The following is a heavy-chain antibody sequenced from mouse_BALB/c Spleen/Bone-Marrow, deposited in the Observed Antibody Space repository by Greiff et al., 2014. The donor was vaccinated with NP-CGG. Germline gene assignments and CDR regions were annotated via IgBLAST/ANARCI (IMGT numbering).Heavy chain of an antibody. CDR1: GYSFTGYT. J-gene: IGHJ3*01. D-gene: IGHD2-4*01. V-gene: IGHV1-18*01. Sequence: EVQLQQSGPEVVKPGASMKMFCKASGYSFTGYTMNWVKQSHGKNLEWIGLINPYNGGTHYNQKFKGKATLTVDKSSSTAYMELLSLTSEDSAVYYCAREGDYDYAWFAYWGQGTLITVSA. CDR3: AREGDYDYAWFAY. CDR2: INPYNGGT.